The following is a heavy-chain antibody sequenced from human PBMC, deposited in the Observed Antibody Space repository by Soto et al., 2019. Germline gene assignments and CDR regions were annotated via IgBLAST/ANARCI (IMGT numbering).Heavy chain of an antibody. V-gene: IGHV1-46*01. CDR1: GYNFIAYY. D-gene: IGHD2-21*02. CDR2: INPSSGAT. Sequence: QVQLVQSGAEVKKPGSSVKLSCKASGYNFIAYYIYWVRQAPGQGPEWMGMINPSSGATNYAQKFQGRVTVTRETATSKGYLELSRLRSEDAGVYYCAKYCGGDCRHFDAWGQGNLVTVSS. CDR3: AKYCGGDCRHFDA. J-gene: IGHJ4*02.